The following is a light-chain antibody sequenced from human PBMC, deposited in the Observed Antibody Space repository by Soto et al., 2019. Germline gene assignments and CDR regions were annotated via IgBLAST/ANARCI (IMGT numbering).Light chain of an antibody. CDR2: STT. J-gene: IGLJ1*01. Sequence: QAVVTQEPSLTVSPGGTVTLTCASSTGPVTSGFYPHWVHQKPGQAPRTLIYSTTNKQSWTPARFSGSLLGGKAALTLSGVQPEDEADYYCLLYYGGSYVFGAGTKVTVL. CDR3: LLYYGGSYV. CDR1: TGPVTSGFY. V-gene: IGLV7-43*01.